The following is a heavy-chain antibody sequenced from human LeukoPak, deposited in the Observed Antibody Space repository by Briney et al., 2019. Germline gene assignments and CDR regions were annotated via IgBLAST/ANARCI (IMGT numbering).Heavy chain of an antibody. D-gene: IGHD3-9*01. CDR3: ARHENLRYFDWFQGGYGMDV. CDR2: IYPGDSDT. Sequence: GESLKISCKGSGYSFTSYWIGWVRQMPGKGLEWMGIIYPGDSDTRYSPSFQGQVTISADKSISTAYLQWSSLKASDTAMYYCARHENLRYFDWFQGGYGMDVWGQGTTVTVSS. V-gene: IGHV5-51*01. CDR1: GYSFTSYW. J-gene: IGHJ6*02.